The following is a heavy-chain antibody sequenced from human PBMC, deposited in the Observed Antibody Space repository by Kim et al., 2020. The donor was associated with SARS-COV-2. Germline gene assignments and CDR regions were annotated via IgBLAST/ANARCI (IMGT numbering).Heavy chain of an antibody. V-gene: IGHV4-39*01. CDR1: GGSISRSNSH. CDR3: ARLEMTGIGGMGWFDP. CDR2: VYYSGST. Sequence: SETLSLTCTVSGGSISRSNSHWGWIRQPPGKGLEWIGSVYYSGSTFYNPSLKSRVTISVDTSENQLSLKLTSVTAADPAVYYCARLEMTGIGGMGWFDP. D-gene: IGHD1-1*01. J-gene: IGHJ5*02.